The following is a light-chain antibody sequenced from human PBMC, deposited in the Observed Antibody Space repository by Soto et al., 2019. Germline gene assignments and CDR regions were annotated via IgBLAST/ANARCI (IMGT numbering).Light chain of an antibody. CDR3: QKYNSARSFT. CDR1: QGISNY. V-gene: IGKV1-27*01. CDR2: AAS. Sequence: DIQMTQSPSSLSASVGDRVTITCRASQGISNYLAWYQQKPGKVPKLLIYAASTLQSGVPSRFSGSGSGTDFTLTISSLQPEDGATYDCQKYNSARSFTFGPGNKVDIK. J-gene: IGKJ3*01.